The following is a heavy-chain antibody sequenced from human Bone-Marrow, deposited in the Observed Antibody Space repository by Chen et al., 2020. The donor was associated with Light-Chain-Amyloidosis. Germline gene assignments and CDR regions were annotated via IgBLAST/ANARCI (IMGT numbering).Heavy chain of an antibody. J-gene: IGHJ5*02. D-gene: IGHD4-17*01. V-gene: IGHV3-21*01. CDR3: AREDFGDYEKIDR. CDR1: GFAFNSYN. Sequence: EVQLVESGGGVVKPGGSLRHSCAASGFAFNSYNMNWVRQAPGKGLEWVSSISSSSTYIYYADSMKGRFTISRDNAKNSLYLQMSNLRAEDTAVYYCAREDFGDYEKIDRWGQGTLVTVSS. CDR2: ISSSSTYI.